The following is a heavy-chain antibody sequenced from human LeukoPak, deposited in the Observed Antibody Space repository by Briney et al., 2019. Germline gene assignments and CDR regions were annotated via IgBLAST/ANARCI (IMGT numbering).Heavy chain of an antibody. CDR1: GYTFTSCD. V-gene: IGHV1-8*03. CDR3: ARGPNSGSYQRTYYFDY. Sequence: ASVKVSCKASGYTFTSCDINWVRQATGQGLEWMGWMNPNSGNTGYAQKFQGRVTITRNTSISTAYMELSSLRSEDTAVYYCARGPNSGSYQRTYYFDYWGQGTLVTVSS. J-gene: IGHJ4*02. D-gene: IGHD1-26*01. CDR2: MNPNSGNT.